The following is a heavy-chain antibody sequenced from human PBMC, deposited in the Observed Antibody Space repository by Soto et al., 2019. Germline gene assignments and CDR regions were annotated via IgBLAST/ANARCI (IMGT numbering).Heavy chain of an antibody. CDR2: ISSSSDFI. CDR3: ARMGPGAFDI. Sequence: EVQLVESGGGLVKPGGSLRLSCAASGVTFRSYNMNWVRQAPGKGLEWVSFISSSSDFIYYADSMKGRFTISRDDAKNSLYLQMNSLRAEDTAMYYCARMGPGAFDIWGQGTMVTVSS. V-gene: IGHV3-21*01. J-gene: IGHJ3*02. CDR1: GVTFRSYN. D-gene: IGHD3-16*01.